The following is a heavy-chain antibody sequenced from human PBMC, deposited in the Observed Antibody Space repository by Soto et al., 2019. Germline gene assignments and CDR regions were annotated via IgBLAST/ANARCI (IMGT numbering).Heavy chain of an antibody. Sequence: PGGSLRLSCAASGFTFSSYGMHWVRQAPGKGLEWVAVISYDGSNKYYADSVKGRFTISRDNSKNTLYLQMNSLRAEDTAVYYCAKSYQLLWFGETKDMDGWGQGTTVTVSS. V-gene: IGHV3-30*18. CDR2: ISYDGSNK. D-gene: IGHD3-10*01. CDR1: GFTFSSYG. J-gene: IGHJ6*02. CDR3: AKSYQLLWFGETKDMDG.